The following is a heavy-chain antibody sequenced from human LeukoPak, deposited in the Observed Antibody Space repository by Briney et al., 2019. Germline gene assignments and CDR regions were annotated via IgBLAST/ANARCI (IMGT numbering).Heavy chain of an antibody. CDR3: PKEPRDYRDPIDY. CDR1: GFTFSIYW. D-gene: IGHD4-17*01. V-gene: IGHV3-74*01. J-gene: IGHJ4*02. CDR2: MNGAGANT. Sequence: GGPLGLSCAASGFTFSIYWMHWVRQTPGTGLVWFSRMNGAGANTIYADSVKGQLTISNDNATNTPYLQMNSPRADDTAVYYCPKEPRDYRDPIDYWGQGTLVTVSS.